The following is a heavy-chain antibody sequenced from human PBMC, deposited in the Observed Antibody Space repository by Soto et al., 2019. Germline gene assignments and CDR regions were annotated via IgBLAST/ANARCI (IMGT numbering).Heavy chain of an antibody. V-gene: IGHV1-69*01. J-gene: IGHJ6*02. CDR3: ARDDNSPSSWASSYYGMDV. Sequence: QVQLVQSGAEVKKPGSSVKVSCKASGGTFSSYAISWVRQAPGQGLEWMGGIIPIFGTANYEQKFQGRVTITADESTSTAYMEMSSLRSEDTAVYYCARDDNSPSSWASSYYGMDVWGQGTTVTVSS. D-gene: IGHD6-13*01. CDR1: GGTFSSYA. CDR2: IIPIFGTA.